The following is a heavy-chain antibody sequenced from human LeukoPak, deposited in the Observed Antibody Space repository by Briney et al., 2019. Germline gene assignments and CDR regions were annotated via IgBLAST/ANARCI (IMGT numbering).Heavy chain of an antibody. CDR2: INHSGST. V-gene: IGHV4-34*01. CDR1: GGSFNSYY. CDR3: ARMTAGGFDI. D-gene: IGHD2-8*02. J-gene: IGHJ3*02. Sequence: PSETLSLTCAVYGGSFNSYYCSWIRQPPGKGLEWIGEINHSGSTNYNPSLKSRVTTSVDTSKNQFSLKLSSVTAADTAVYYCARMTAGGFDIWGRGTMDTVSS.